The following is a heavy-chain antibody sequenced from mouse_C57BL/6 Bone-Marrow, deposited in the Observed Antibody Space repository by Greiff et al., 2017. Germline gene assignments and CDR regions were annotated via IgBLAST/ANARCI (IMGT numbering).Heavy chain of an antibody. CDR2: INPNTGGT. V-gene: IGHV1-18*01. D-gene: IGHD1-1*01. Sequence: EVKLMESGPELVKPGASVKIPCKASGYTFTDYNMDWVKQSHGKSLEWIGDINPNTGGTIYNQQFKGTATLTVDKSSSTAYMELRSLTSEDTAVYYCSPYGCNVPFAYWGQGTLVTVSA. J-gene: IGHJ3*01. CDR1: GYTFTDYN. CDR3: SPYGCNVPFAY.